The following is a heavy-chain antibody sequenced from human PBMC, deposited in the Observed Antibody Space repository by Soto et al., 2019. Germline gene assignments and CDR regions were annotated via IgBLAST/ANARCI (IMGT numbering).Heavy chain of an antibody. CDR2: IEYRGSA. Sequence: PSESLSITCSVIYFSISVSNLIWGWVRKPPGKGTEWIGIIEYRGSAYFNPSLGTRVTFPVDTSKNQFSLTLYSVTAADTAVYYCARTTGRHLDFWGQGILVTVS. CDR3: ARTTGRHLDF. V-gene: IGHV4-39*01. CDR1: YFSISVSNLI. J-gene: IGHJ4*02. D-gene: IGHD4-4*01.